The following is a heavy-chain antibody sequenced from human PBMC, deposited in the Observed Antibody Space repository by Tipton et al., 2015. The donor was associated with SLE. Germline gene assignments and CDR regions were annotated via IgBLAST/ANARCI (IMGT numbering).Heavy chain of an antibody. V-gene: IGHV1-8*01. Sequence: QSGPEVKKPGASVKVSCRTSGYPFTNYDINWVRQAAGQGLEWMGWMNPGSRKTVFTQKFQGRVTLTWDTSISTAYIELNSLRSEDTAMYYCARDRGSSWFFFDYWGQGTLVTVSS. J-gene: IGHJ4*02. CDR2: MNPGSRKT. CDR3: ARDRGSSWFFFDY. D-gene: IGHD6-13*01. CDR1: GYPFTNYD.